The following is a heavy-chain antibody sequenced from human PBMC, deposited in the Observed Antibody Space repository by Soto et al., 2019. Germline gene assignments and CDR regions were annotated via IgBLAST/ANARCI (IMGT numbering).Heavy chain of an antibody. J-gene: IGHJ6*02. CDR2: MNPNIGNT. V-gene: IGHV1-8*01. D-gene: IGHD3-3*01. Sequence: QVQLVQSGAEVKKPGASVKVSCKASGYTFTSYDINWVRQATGQGLEWMGWMNPNIGNTGYAQKFQGRVTMTRNTSVSTAYMELSSLRSEDTAVYYCARGQSITIFGVVTTGNYYGMDVWGQGTTVTVSS. CDR1: GYTFTSYD. CDR3: ARGQSITIFGVVTTGNYYGMDV.